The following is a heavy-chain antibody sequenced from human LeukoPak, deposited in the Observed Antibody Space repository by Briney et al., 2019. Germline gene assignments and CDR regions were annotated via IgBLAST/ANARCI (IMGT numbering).Heavy chain of an antibody. D-gene: IGHD1-7*01. CDR3: ATNENYLNAFNI. J-gene: IGHJ3*02. CDR1: GYTSPTYW. V-gene: IGHV5-51*01. Sequence: GESLKISCKASGYTSPTYWIGWVRQMPGRGLEWMGIIYRGDSDIRYSPSFQGQVTISVDKSINTAYLHWSSLKASDTAMYYCATNENYLNAFNIWGQGTMVTVSS. CDR2: IYRGDSDI.